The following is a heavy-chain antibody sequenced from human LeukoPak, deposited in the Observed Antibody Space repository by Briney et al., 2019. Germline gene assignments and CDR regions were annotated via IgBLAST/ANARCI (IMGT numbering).Heavy chain of an antibody. J-gene: IGHJ1*01. CDR3: AKDPDYDILTGSYFQH. D-gene: IGHD3-9*01. CDR1: GFTFSIYA. Sequence: GGSLRLSCAASGFTFSIYAMSWVRQAPGKGLEWVSAISGSGGSTYYADSVKGRFTISRDNSMNTLYLQMNSLRAEDTAVYYCAKDPDYDILTGSYFQHWGQGTLVTVSS. CDR2: ISGSGGST. V-gene: IGHV3-23*01.